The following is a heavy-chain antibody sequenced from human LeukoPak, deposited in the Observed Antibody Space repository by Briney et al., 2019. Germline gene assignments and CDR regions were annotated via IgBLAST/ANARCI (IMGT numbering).Heavy chain of an antibody. J-gene: IGHJ4*02. D-gene: IGHD3-10*01. CDR2: IYSGGRI. Sequence: GGTLRLSCAASGFTVSSNYMSWVRQAPGKGLVWGSIIYSGGRIYYADFVKGRFTISRDNSMNTLYLQMNSLSAEDTAVYYRARDGGDHYYENWGQGTLVTVSS. V-gene: IGHV3-66*02. CDR3: ARDGGDHYYEN. CDR1: GFTVSSNY.